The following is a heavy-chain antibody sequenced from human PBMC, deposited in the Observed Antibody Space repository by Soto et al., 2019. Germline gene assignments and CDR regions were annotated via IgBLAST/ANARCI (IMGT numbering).Heavy chain of an antibody. Sequence: QVQLVQSGAEVKKPGSSVKVSCKSSGGTFSNSPISWVRQAPGQGLEWMGGVIPLFRTANYAQKFQGRVTITADECTNTAYLELSSLRSGDTAVYYCARSRFVVGVTEDYYGMDVWGQGTTVTVAS. CDR1: GGTFSNSP. V-gene: IGHV1-69*12. CDR3: ARSRFVVGVTEDYYGMDV. CDR2: VIPLFRTA. J-gene: IGHJ6*02. D-gene: IGHD2-15*01.